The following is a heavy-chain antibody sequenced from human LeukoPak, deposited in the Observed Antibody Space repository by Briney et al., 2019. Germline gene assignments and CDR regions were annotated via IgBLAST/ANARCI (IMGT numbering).Heavy chain of an antibody. J-gene: IGHJ5*02. Sequence: GGSLRLSCAASGFTFSSSAMSWVRQAPGNGLEWVSAISGSGDSTYAVSVKGRFTISRDYSKNTLYLQMNSLRAEDTAIYYCAKSGSTRFDPWGQGTLVTVSS. D-gene: IGHD6-13*01. V-gene: IGHV3-23*01. CDR1: GFTFSSSA. CDR3: AKSGSTRFDP. CDR2: ISGSGDST.